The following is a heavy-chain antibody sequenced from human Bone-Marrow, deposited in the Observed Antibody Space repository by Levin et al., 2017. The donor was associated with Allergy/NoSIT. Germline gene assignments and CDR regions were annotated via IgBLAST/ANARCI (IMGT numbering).Heavy chain of an antibody. J-gene: IGHJ4*02. CDR3: ARVAKMNWNYLPVDF. CDR2: INPNNGAT. D-gene: IGHD1-7*01. Sequence: PVASVKVSCKSSGYSFTAYYMHWVRQAPGQGPQWMGWINPNNGATKYAQKFQGRVTLTRDASINTAHMELSSLRSDDTAVYYCARVAKMNWNYLPVDFWGQGTLVTVSS. CDR1: GYSFTAYY. V-gene: IGHV1-2*02.